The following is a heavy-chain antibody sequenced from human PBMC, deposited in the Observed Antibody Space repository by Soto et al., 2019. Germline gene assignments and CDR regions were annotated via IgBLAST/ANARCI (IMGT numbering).Heavy chain of an antibody. CDR1: GFTFSSYA. V-gene: IGHV3-23*01. CDR3: AKTTVVTLFYFDY. Sequence: GGSLRLSCAASGFTFSSYAMSWVRQAPGKGLEWVSAISGSGGSTYYADSVKGRFTISRDNSKSTLYLQMNSLRAEDTAVYYCAKTTVVTLFYFDYWGQGTLVTVSS. CDR2: ISGSGGST. J-gene: IGHJ4*02. D-gene: IGHD4-17*01.